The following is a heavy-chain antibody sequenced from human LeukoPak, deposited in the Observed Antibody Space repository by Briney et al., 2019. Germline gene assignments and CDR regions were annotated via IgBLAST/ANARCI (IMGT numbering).Heavy chain of an antibody. CDR2: IRSDGSNK. J-gene: IGHJ4*02. Sequence: GGSLRLSCAASGFTFSSYGMHWVRQAPGKGLHWVAFIRSDGSNKYYADSVKGRFTISRDNSKNTLYLQMNSLRAEDTAVYYCARDPLPAAMPLDYFDYWGQGTLVTVSS. CDR3: ARDPLPAAMPLDYFDY. V-gene: IGHV3-30*02. CDR1: GFTFSSYG. D-gene: IGHD2-2*01.